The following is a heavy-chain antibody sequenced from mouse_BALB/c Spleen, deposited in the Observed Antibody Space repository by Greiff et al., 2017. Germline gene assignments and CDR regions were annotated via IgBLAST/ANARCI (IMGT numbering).Heavy chain of an antibody. Sequence: VQLQQSGADLVKPGASVKLSCTASGYTFTSYSLYWVKQRPGQGLEWIGEINPSNGGTNFTEKFKSKATLTGDKSTSTAYMQRSSLTSEDSAVYYCTIRRRYAMDDWGQGTSVTVSS. CDR2: INPSNGGT. V-gene: IGHV1S16*01. CDR1: GYTFTSYS. J-gene: IGHJ4*01. CDR3: TIRRRYAMDD.